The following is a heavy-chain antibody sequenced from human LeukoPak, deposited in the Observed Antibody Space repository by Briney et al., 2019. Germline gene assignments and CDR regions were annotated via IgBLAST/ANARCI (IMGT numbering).Heavy chain of an antibody. D-gene: IGHD5-18*01. CDR1: GGTFSSYA. CDR3: ARGGYSYGYFVSTFDY. Sequence: SVKVSCKASGGTFSSYAISWVRQAPGQGLAWMGGIIPIFGTANSAQKFQGRVTITADEATSTAYMELSSLRSEDTAVYYCARGGYSYGYFVSTFDYWGQGTLVTVSS. V-gene: IGHV1-69*13. J-gene: IGHJ4*02. CDR2: IIPIFGTA.